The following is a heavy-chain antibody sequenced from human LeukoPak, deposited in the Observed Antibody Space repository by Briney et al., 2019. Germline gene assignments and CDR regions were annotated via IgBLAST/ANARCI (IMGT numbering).Heavy chain of an antibody. V-gene: IGHV3-30-3*01. D-gene: IGHD3-3*01. Sequence: GGSLRLSCAASGFTFSSYWMGWVRQAPGKGLEWVAVISYDGSNKYYADSVKGRFTISRDNSKNTLYLQMNSLRAEDTAVYYCARGARFLEWLLMGDYWGQGTLVTVSS. CDR1: GFTFSSYW. J-gene: IGHJ4*02. CDR3: ARGARFLEWLLMGDY. CDR2: ISYDGSNK.